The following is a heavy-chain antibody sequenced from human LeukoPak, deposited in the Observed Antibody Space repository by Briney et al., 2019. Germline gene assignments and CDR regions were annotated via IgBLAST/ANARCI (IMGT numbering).Heavy chain of an antibody. J-gene: IGHJ3*02. CDR2: INPNSGGT. V-gene: IGHV1-2*02. CDR3: ARDPSRISGTFDI. CDR1: GYTFTSYY. D-gene: IGHD3-3*01. Sequence: ASVKVSCKASGYTFTSYYMHWVRQAPGQGLEWMGWINPNSGGTNYAQKFQGRVTMTRDTSISTAYMELSRLRSDDTAVYYCARDPSRISGTFDIWGQGTMVTVSS.